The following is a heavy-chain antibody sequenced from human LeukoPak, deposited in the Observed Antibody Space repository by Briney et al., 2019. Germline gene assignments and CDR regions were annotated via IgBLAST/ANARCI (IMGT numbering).Heavy chain of an antibody. V-gene: IGHV1-2*02. J-gene: IGHJ4*02. D-gene: IGHD4-17*01. CDR1: GYTFTKNF. Sequence: ASVKVSCKASGYTFTKNFLHWVRQAPGQGLEWMGWINPNDGGTLYAQKFQGRVTMTTDTSIATAYMEMSTLTSDDTAVYYCARGDYGDLQYFENWGQGTLVTVSS. CDR3: ARGDYGDLQYFEN. CDR2: INPNDGGT.